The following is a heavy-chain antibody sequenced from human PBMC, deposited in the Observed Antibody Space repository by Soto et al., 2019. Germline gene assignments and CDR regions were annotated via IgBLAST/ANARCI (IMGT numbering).Heavy chain of an antibody. J-gene: IGHJ4*02. CDR1: GSTVGNNY. V-gene: IGHV3-53*01. Sequence: WGSLRLSCAASGSTVGNNYMSWVRQAPGKGLEWVSLIYSTGTTKYADSVKGRFTVSRDNAKNTLYLQMNSLRAEDTAVYYCAKDGRGSGSHCESFGYWGRGTLVTVSS. D-gene: IGHD3-10*01. CDR2: IYSTGTT. CDR3: AKDGRGSGSHCESFGY.